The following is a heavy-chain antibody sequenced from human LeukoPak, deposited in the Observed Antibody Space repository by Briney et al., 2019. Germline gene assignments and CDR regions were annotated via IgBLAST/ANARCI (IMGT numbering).Heavy chain of an antibody. V-gene: IGHV3-74*01. Sequence: PGGSLRLSCAGSGFTFSSSWIQWVRQEPGKGLVWVSRIHREESSISYADSVKGRFTISRDNAKNTLYLQMNSLRAEDTAVYYCTRGNLAAGGTFDIWGQGTVVTVSS. CDR3: TRGNLAAGGTFDI. J-gene: IGHJ3*02. CDR1: GFTFSSSW. CDR2: IHREESSI. D-gene: IGHD6-13*01.